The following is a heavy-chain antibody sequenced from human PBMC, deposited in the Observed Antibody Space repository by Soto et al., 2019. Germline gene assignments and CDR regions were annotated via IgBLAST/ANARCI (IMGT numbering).Heavy chain of an antibody. J-gene: IGHJ6*02. V-gene: IGHV3-15*07. CDR1: GFTFSNAW. Sequence: SGGSLRLSCAASGFTFSNAWMNWVRQAPGKGLEWVGRIKSKTDGGTTDYAAPVKGRFTISRDDSKNTLYLQMNSLKTEDTAVYYCTTVHPVNSILSYGMDVWGQGTTVTVSS. D-gene: IGHD3-9*01. CDR2: IKSKTDGGTT. CDR3: TTVHPVNSILSYGMDV.